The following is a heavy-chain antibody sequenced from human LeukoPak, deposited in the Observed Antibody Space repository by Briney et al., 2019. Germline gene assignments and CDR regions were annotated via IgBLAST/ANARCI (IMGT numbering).Heavy chain of an antibody. CDR1: GGSISSYY. D-gene: IGHD6-13*01. V-gene: IGHV4-4*08. CDR2: IYTSGST. J-gene: IGHJ4*02. Sequence: TSETLSLTCTVCGGSISSYYWSWNRQPRGKALEGIGYIYTSGSTNYNPSPKSRVTISVDTSKIQFSLKLSSVTAADTAVYYCARLSSSWFGVDYWGQGTLVTVSS. CDR3: ARLSSSWFGVDY.